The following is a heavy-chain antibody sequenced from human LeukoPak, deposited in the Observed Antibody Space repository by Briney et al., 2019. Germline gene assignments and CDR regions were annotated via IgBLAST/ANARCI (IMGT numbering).Heavy chain of an antibody. CDR2: IIPIFGTA. D-gene: IGHD5-24*01. Sequence: SVKVSCKASGGTFSSYAISWVRQAPGQGLEWMGGIIPIFGTANYAQKFQGRVTITADESTSTAYMELSSLRSEDTAVYYCARGGEMATTADCFDYWGQGTLVTVSS. CDR3: ARGGEMATTADCFDY. V-gene: IGHV1-69*13. CDR1: GGTFSSYA. J-gene: IGHJ4*02.